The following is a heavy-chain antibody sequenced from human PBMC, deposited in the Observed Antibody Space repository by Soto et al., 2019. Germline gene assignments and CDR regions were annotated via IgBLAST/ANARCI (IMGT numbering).Heavy chain of an antibody. CDR2: IYYSGST. V-gene: IGHV4-39*01. CDR3: ARQSLGSYGYFDY. CDR1: GGSISSSSYY. Sequence: QLQLQESGPGLVKPSETLSLTCTVSGGSISSSSYYWGWIRQPPGKGLEWIGSIYYSGSTYYNPSLKSRVPLYVDTSKSPFSLKLSSVTAPDTAVYYCARQSLGSYGYFDYWGQGPLVTVSS. J-gene: IGHJ4*02. D-gene: IGHD1-26*01.